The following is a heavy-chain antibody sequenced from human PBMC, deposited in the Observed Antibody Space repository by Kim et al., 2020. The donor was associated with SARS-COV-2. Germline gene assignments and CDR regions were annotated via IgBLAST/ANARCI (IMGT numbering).Heavy chain of an antibody. D-gene: IGHD3-16*02. Sequence: GGSLRLSCAASGFTFGDYAMHWVRQAPGKGLEWVSGINWNSGSIGYADSVKGRFTISRDNAKNSLYLQMNSLRAEDTALYYCAKDLQSYDYVWGSYRSIDYWGQGTLVTVSS. CDR1: GFTFGDYA. J-gene: IGHJ4*02. CDR2: INWNSGSI. CDR3: AKDLQSYDYVWGSYRSIDY. V-gene: IGHV3-9*01.